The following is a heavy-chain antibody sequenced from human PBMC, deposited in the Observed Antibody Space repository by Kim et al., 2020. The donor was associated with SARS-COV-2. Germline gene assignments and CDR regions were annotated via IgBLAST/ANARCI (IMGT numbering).Heavy chain of an antibody. CDR1: GFTFDDYA. CDR3: AKGWELWPLDY. J-gene: IGHJ4*02. CDR2: ISWNSGSI. V-gene: IGHV3-9*01. D-gene: IGHD1-26*01. Sequence: GGSLRLSCAASGFTFDDYAMHWVRQAPGKGLEWVSGISWNSGSIGYADSVKGRFTISRDNAKNSLYLQMNSLRAEDTALYYCAKGWELWPLDYWGQGTL.